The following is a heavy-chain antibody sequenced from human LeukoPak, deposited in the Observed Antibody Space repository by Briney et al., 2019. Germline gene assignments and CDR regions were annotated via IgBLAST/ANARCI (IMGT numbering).Heavy chain of an antibody. CDR2: ISSSGSTI. J-gene: IGHJ4*02. V-gene: IGHV3-48*03. CDR3: ARAYSSSTFDY. CDR1: GFTFTSYE. D-gene: IGHD6-6*01. Sequence: PGGSLRLSCAASGFTFTSYEMNWVRQAPGKGLEWVSYISSSGSTISYADSVKGRFTISRGNAKNSLFLQMSGLRAEDTAVYYCARAYSSSTFDYWGQGTLVTVSS.